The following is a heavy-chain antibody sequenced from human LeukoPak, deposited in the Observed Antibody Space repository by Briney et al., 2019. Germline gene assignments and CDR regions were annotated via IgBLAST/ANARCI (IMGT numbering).Heavy chain of an antibody. CDR3: ARHPRVLRYFDWSTDAFDI. V-gene: IGHV4-59*08. J-gene: IGHJ3*02. CDR1: GGSISSYY. Sequence: PSETLSLTCTVSGGSISSYYWSWIRQPPGKGLEWIGYISYSGSTNYNPSLKSRVTISVDTSKNQFSLKLSSVTAADTAVYYCARHPRVLRYFDWSTDAFDIWGQGTMVTVSS. CDR2: ISYSGST. D-gene: IGHD3-9*01.